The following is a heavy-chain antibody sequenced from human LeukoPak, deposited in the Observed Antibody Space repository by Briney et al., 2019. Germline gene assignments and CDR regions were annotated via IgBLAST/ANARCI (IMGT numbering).Heavy chain of an antibody. CDR1: GYTFTDLTEYY. D-gene: IGHD1-26*01. Sequence: ASVKVSCKASGYTFTDLTEYYIHWVRQAPGRGLEWMGWINPNNGGTKYAQKFQGRVTMTRDMSMNTAYMELSSLTSDDTAVYYCARRLGGSSEGYEFWGQGPLVTVSS. CDR3: ARRLGGSSEGYEF. V-gene: IGHV1-2*02. CDR2: INPNNGGT. J-gene: IGHJ4*02.